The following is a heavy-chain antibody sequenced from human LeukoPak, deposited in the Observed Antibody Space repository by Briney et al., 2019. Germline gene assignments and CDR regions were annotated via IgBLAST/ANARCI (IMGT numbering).Heavy chain of an antibody. CDR3: ARASAIVVVPAAMRVPGAFDI. Sequence: SVKVSCKASGYTFTSYAMNWVRQAPGQGLEWMGGIILIFGTANYAQKFQGRVTITADESTSTAYMELSSLRSEDTAVYYCARASAIVVVPAAMRVPGAFDIWGQGTMVTVSS. CDR2: IILIFGTA. V-gene: IGHV1-69*13. CDR1: GYTFTSYA. J-gene: IGHJ3*02. D-gene: IGHD2-2*01.